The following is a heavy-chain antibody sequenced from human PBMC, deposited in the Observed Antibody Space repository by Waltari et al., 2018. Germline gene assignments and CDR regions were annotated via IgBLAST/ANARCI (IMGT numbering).Heavy chain of an antibody. V-gene: IGHV7-4-1*02. J-gene: IGHJ3*02. D-gene: IGHD3-22*01. CDR1: GYTFTTYG. CDR3: ARDFESRGYDI. CDR2: INNDSGNP. Sequence: QVQLVQSGSELKRPGASVRVSCKASGYTFTTYGINWVRQAPGQGLEWLGWINNDSGNPTYAKGLTGRLGLSLDTSVSTAYLQISSLKPEDTAIYYCARDFESRGYDIWGQGTLVTVSS.